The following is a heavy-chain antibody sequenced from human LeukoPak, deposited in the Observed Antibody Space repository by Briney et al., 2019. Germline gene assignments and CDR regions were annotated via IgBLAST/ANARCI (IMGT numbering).Heavy chain of an antibody. V-gene: IGHV4-4*07. CDR3: ARDRGIAARLYYSDY. J-gene: IGHJ4*02. CDR2: IYTSGST. D-gene: IGHD6-6*01. Sequence: ASETLSLTCTVSGGSISSYYWSWIRQPAGKGLEWIGRIYTSGSTNYNPSLKSRVTMSVDTSKNQFSLKLSSVTAADTAVYYCARDRGIAARLYYSDYWGQGTLVTVSS. CDR1: GGSISSYY.